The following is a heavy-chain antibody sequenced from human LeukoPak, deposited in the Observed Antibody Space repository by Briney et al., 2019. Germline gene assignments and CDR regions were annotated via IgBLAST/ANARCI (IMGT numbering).Heavy chain of an antibody. Sequence: SQTLSLTCTVSGDSMTRGGYYWSWVRQHPGKGLEWIGFIYHSGTTFYNPSLEGRAAISVDTSQNQFSLKLTSVTAADTAVYYCARAVDYRNYFDYWGQGTLVTVSS. CDR1: GDSMTRGGYY. CDR3: ARAVDYRNYFDY. V-gene: IGHV4-31*03. D-gene: IGHD4-11*01. CDR2: IYHSGTT. J-gene: IGHJ4*02.